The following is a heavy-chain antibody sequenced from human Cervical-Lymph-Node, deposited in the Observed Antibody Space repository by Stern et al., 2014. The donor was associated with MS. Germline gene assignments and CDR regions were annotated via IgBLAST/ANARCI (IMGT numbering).Heavy chain of an antibody. V-gene: IGHV4-4*02. J-gene: IGHJ5*02. CDR1: GGSISSSNW. CDR3: ASQRQQLVSNWFDP. Sequence: QLQLQESGPGLVKPSGTLSLTCAVSGGSISSSNWWSWVRQPPGKGLEWXGEIYHSGSTNYNPSLKSRVTISVDKSKNQFSLKLSSVTAADTAVYYCASQRQQLVSNWFDPWGQGTLVTVSS. CDR2: IYHSGST. D-gene: IGHD6-13*01.